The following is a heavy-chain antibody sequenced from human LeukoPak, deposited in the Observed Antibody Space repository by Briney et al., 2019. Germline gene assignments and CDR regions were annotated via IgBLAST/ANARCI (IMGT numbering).Heavy chain of an antibody. V-gene: IGHV4-61*02. CDR2: IYTSGST. Sequence: PSETLSLTCTVSGGSISSGSYYWSWIRQPAGKGLEWIGRIYTSGSTNYNPSLKSRVTISVDTSKNQFSLKLSSVTAADTAVYYCAKCIAANWFDPWGQGTLVTVSS. J-gene: IGHJ5*02. CDR1: GGSISSGSYY. CDR3: AKCIAANWFDP. D-gene: IGHD6-6*01.